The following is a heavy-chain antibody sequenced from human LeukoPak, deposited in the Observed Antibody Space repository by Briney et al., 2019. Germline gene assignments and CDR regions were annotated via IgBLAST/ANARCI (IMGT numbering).Heavy chain of an antibody. CDR2: ISWNSGSI. D-gene: IGHD6-19*01. V-gene: IGHV3-9*01. J-gene: IGHJ4*02. CDR1: GFTFDDYA. Sequence: PGGSLRLSCAASGFTFDDYAMHWVRQAPGKGLEWVSGISWNSGSIGYADSVKGRFTISRDNAKNSLYLQMNSLRAADTALYYCAKDIDPYSNGFDYWGQGTLVTVSS. CDR3: AKDIDPYSNGFDY.